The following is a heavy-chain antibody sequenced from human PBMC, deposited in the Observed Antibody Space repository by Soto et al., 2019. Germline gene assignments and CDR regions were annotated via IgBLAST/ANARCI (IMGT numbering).Heavy chain of an antibody. CDR3: ASQPGTVSVASGNGDY. D-gene: IGHD6-13*01. V-gene: IGHV1-69*13. CDR1: GGTFSSYA. CDR2: IIPIFGTA. J-gene: IGHJ4*02. Sequence: ASVKVSCKASGGTFSSYAISWVRQAPGQGLEWMGGIIPIFGTANYAQKFQGRVTITADESTSTAYMELSSLRSEDTAVYYCASQPGTVSVASGNGDYWGQGTLVTVSS.